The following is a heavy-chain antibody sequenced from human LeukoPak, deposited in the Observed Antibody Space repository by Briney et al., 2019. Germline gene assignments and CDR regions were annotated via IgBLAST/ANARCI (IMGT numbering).Heavy chain of an antibody. CDR3: ARGRVRGVIDY. D-gene: IGHD3-10*01. Sequence: PSGTLSLTCAVYGGSFSGYYWSWIRQPPGKGLEWIGEINHSGSTNYNPSLKSRVTISVDTSKNQFSLKLSSVTAADTAVYYCARGRVRGVIDYWGQGTLVTVSS. CDR1: GGSFSGYY. CDR2: INHSGST. J-gene: IGHJ4*02. V-gene: IGHV4-34*01.